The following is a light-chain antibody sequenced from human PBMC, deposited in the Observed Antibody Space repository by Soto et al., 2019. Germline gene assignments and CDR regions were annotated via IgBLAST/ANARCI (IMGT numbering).Light chain of an antibody. CDR2: GAS. Sequence: RGRGARSLTEGERATLAWRVVQIFTSSYLAWYQQKPGQAPRLLIYGASSRATGIPDRFSGSGSGTDFTHTISRVEPDDLAVYYCQQYAAPPPLGIAGGTKVDI. CDR1: QIFTSSY. CDR3: QQYAAPPPLG. V-gene: IGKV3-20*01. J-gene: IGKJ4*01.